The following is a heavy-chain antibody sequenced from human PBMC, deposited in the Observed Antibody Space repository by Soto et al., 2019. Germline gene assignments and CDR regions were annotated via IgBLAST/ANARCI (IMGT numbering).Heavy chain of an antibody. CDR3: ARDRGSGSYFMGYYYYGMDV. V-gene: IGHV4-61*08. J-gene: IGHJ6*02. CDR1: VDSVNSGGAY. D-gene: IGHD1-26*01. Sequence: PSETLSLTCTVSVDSVNSGGAYWSWIRQHPGKGLEWIGYIYHSGSTNYTPSLKSRVTISVDKSKNQFSLKLSSVTAADTAVYYCARDRGSGSYFMGYYYYGMDVWGQGTTVTVSS. CDR2: IYHSGST.